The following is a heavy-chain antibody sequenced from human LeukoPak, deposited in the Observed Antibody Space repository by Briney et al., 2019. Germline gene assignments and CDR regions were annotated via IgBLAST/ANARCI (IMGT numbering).Heavy chain of an antibody. Sequence: PGGSLRLSCAASGFSFSRYWMSWVRQAPGKGLEWVANIKQGWNEKYYVDSVKGRFIISRDNAKNSLYLQMNTLRAEDTAVYYCARDHSIEYGMDVVGQGATVAVSS. CDR3: ARDHSIEYGMDV. CDR1: GFSFSRYW. D-gene: IGHD3-3*02. V-gene: IGHV3-7*03. J-gene: IGHJ6*02. CDR2: IKQGWNEK.